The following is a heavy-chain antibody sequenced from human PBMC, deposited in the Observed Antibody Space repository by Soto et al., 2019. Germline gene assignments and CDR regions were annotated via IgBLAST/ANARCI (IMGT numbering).Heavy chain of an antibody. CDR1: GGTFSTYA. V-gene: IGHV1-69*01. Sequence: QVQLVQSGAEVKKPGSSVKVSRKASGGTFSTYAIDWVRQAPGQGLEWMGGIIPLFGTAKYAQNFQGRLTITADESTNTAYMERRSLRSQDTAVYYCARGVHYDSSGYYYFYWGQGTLVTVSS. CDR3: ARGVHYDSSGYYYFY. CDR2: IIPLFGTA. D-gene: IGHD3-22*01. J-gene: IGHJ4*02.